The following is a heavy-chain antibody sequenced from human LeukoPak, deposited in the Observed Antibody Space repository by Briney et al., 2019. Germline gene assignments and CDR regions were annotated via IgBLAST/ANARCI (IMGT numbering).Heavy chain of an antibody. D-gene: IGHD6-13*01. CDR2: INHSGST. CDR1: GGSFSGYY. CDR3: ARYSRIAAAGNYRYFQH. V-gene: IGHV4-34*01. Sequence: PSETLSLTCAVYGGSFSGYYWSWIRQPPGKGLEWIGEINHSGSTNYNPSLTSRVTISVDTSKNQFSLKLSSVTAADTAVYYCARYSRIAAAGNYRYFQHWGQGTLVTVSS. J-gene: IGHJ1*01.